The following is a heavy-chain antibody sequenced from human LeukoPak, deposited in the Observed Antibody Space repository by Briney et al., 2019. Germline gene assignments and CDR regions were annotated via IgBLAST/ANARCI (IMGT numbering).Heavy chain of an antibody. CDR2: INPNSGDT. D-gene: IGHD6-19*01. V-gene: IGHV1-2*02. CDR3: ASLRLVDY. Sequence: ASVKVSFKASGYTFTNYNMHWVRQAPGQGLEWMGWINPNSGDTSYSQKFQDRVTMTRDTAVTTAYMELTRLTPDDTAVYYCASLRLVDYWGQGTLVTVSS. CDR1: GYTFTNYN. J-gene: IGHJ4*02.